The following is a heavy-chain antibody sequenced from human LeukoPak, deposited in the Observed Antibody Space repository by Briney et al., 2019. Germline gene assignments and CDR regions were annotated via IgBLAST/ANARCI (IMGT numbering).Heavy chain of an antibody. CDR2: ISFDGSDK. J-gene: IGHJ4*02. Sequence: GGSLRLSCAASGFTFSIYAVHWVRQAPGKGLEWVAVISFDGSDKYYADSVKGRFTISRDNSKNTLYLQMNSLRAEDTAVYYCARRWHFDYWGQGTLVTVSS. D-gene: IGHD6-13*01. CDR3: ARRWHFDY. CDR1: GFTFSIYA. V-gene: IGHV3-30*04.